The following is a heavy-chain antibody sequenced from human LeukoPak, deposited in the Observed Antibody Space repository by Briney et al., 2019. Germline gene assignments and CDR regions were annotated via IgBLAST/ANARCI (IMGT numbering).Heavy chain of an antibody. D-gene: IGHD3-10*01. Sequence: GESLRLSCAASGFTFSSYAMSWFRQDPGKRLEWVSAISGSGGSTYYADSVKGRFTISRDNSKNTLYLQMNSLRAEDTAVYYCAKDSLGSGSYYTYWGQGTLVTVSS. CDR1: GFTFSSYA. CDR2: ISGSGGST. CDR3: AKDSLGSGSYYTY. V-gene: IGHV3-23*01. J-gene: IGHJ4*02.